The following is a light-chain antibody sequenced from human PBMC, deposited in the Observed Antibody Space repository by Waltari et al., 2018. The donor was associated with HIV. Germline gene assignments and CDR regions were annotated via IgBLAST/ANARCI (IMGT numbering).Light chain of an antibody. CDR2: SND. V-gene: IGLV1-47*02. CDR3: AAWDDSLSGSYV. CDR1: SSNIGNNY. J-gene: IGLJ1*01. Sequence: QSVLTQPPSASGTPGQRVTIACSGSSSNIGNNYVYWYQQRPGTDPKRLIYSNDQRPSGVPDRFSGSKSGTSASLAISGLRSEDEADYYCAAWDDSLSGSYVFATGTKVTVL.